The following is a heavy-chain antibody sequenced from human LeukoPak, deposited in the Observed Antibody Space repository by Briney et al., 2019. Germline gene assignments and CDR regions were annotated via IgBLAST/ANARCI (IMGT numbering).Heavy chain of an antibody. D-gene: IGHD5-18*01. V-gene: IGHV3-48*02. CDR3: AREGYGYGPTLGY. CDR1: GFTVSSNY. Sequence: GGSLRLSCAASGFTVSSNYMSWVRQAPGKGLEWVSYISSSSPTTISYANSVKGRFTISRDNAKNSLFLQMISLRDEDTAVYYCAREGYGYGPTLGYWGQGTLVTVSS. CDR2: ISSSSPTTI. J-gene: IGHJ4*02.